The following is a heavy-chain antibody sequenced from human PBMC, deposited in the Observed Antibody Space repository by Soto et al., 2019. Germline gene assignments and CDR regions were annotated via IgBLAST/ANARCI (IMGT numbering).Heavy chain of an antibody. Sequence: PSETLSLTCTVSGGSISSYYWSWIRQPPGKGLEWIGYIYYSGSTNNNPSLKSRVTFSVDTSKTHFSLKLSSVTAAVTAVYYFAMVNDFWTGYYSTNWFDPWGQGTLVTVSS. D-gene: IGHD3-3*01. CDR2: IYYSGST. V-gene: IGHV4-59*01. CDR3: AMVNDFWTGYYSTNWFDP. CDR1: GGSISSYY. J-gene: IGHJ5*02.